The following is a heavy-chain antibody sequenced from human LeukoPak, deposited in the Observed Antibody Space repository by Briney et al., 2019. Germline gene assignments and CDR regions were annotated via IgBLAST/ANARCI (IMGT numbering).Heavy chain of an antibody. CDR2: ISYDGSNK. CDR3: AKDTAYAYYYDSSGYYLPGY. CDR1: GFTFSSYG. D-gene: IGHD3-22*01. Sequence: GSLRLSCAASGFTFSSYGMHWVRQAPGKGLEWVAVISYDGSNKYYADSVKGRFTISRDNSKNTLYLQMNSLRAEDTAVYYCAKDTAYAYYYDSSGYYLPGYWGQGTLVTVSS. V-gene: IGHV3-30*18. J-gene: IGHJ4*02.